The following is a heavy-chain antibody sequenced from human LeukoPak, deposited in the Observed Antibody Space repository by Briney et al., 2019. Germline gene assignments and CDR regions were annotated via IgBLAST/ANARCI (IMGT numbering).Heavy chain of an antibody. CDR2: IWYDGSNK. CDR3: AKDNGDYGYFDY. D-gene: IGHD4-17*01. Sequence: GGSLRLSCAASGFTFSSYGMHWVRQAPGKGLEWVAVIWYDGSNKYYADSVKGRFTISRDNSKNTLYLQMNSLRAEDTAVYYCAKDNGDYGYFDYWGQGTLVTVSS. J-gene: IGHJ4*02. CDR1: GFTFSSYG. V-gene: IGHV3-30*02.